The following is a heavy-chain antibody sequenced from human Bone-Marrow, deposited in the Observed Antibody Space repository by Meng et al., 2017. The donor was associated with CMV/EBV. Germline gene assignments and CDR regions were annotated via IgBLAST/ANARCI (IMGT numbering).Heavy chain of an antibody. CDR3: ANLFVAATDFDS. J-gene: IGHJ4*02. D-gene: IGHD3-3*01. V-gene: IGHV3-30*18. Sequence: SRFICHHYAKHRVRKAPVKRRGGVDCVSYDGSENKYAESMKGRFTISRDNSKTTLYMQMSSRRTEAKAGYYCANLFVAATDFDSWGQG. CDR1: RFICHHYA. CDR2: VSYDGSEN.